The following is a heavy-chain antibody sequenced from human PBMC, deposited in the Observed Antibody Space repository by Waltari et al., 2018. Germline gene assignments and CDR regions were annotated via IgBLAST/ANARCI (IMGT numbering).Heavy chain of an antibody. CDR2: INQDGSGG. J-gene: IGHJ4*02. V-gene: IGHV3-7*04. Sequence: EVQLVESGGGLVQPGGSLRLSCAASGFTLSSFWMSWARQAPGKGLEWVTNINQDGSGGYYMDSVKGRFTISRDNAKNSVYLQMNSLRAEDTAVYYCQRGDYWGQGTLVTVSS. CDR1: GFTLSSFW. CDR3: QRGDY.